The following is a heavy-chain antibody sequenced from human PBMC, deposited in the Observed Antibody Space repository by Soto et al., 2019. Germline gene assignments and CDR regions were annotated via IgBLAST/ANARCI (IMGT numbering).Heavy chain of an antibody. V-gene: IGHV4-38-2*01. J-gene: IGHJ4*02. D-gene: IGHD1-26*01. Sequence: SETLSLTCVVSNFSISSGSYWGWIRQPPGRGLEWIASIYRSGTTSYNPSLKSRVTISVDPSKNQFSLMLTAVTAADTAVYYCERTHSGSYYSVFNYWGRGSLVTVSS. CDR1: NFSISSGSY. CDR2: IYRSGTT. CDR3: ERTHSGSYYSVFNY.